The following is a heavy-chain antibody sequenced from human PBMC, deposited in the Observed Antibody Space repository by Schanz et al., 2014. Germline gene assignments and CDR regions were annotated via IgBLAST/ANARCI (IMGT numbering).Heavy chain of an antibody. CDR2: ISNGGSDE. CDR3: ARNRRNADLDY. Sequence: VQLMESGGGLVKPGRSLRLSCAASGFIFSNYGMHWVRQAPGGGLEWVTGISNGGSDEYYVDSVKGRITISRDNAKNTLYLQMNSLRAEDTAVYDCARNRRNADLDYWGQGTLVTVSS. J-gene: IGHJ4*02. CDR1: GFIFSNYG. D-gene: IGHD1-1*01. V-gene: IGHV3-30*03.